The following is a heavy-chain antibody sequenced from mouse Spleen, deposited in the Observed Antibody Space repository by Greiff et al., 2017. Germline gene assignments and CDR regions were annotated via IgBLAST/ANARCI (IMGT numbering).Heavy chain of an antibody. Sequence: QVQLQQSGPELVKPGASVKISCKASGYSFTSYYIHWVKQRPGQGLEWIGWIYPGSGNTKYNEKFKGKATLTADTSSSTAYMQLSSLTSEDSAVYYCARGGDGYYDAWFAYWGQGTLVTVSA. D-gene: IGHD2-3*01. CDR3: ARGGDGYYDAWFAY. CDR1: GYSFTSYY. CDR2: IYPGSGNT. V-gene: IGHV1-66*01. J-gene: IGHJ3*01.